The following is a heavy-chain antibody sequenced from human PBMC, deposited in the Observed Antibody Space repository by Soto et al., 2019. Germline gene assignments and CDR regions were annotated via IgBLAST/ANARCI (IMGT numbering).Heavy chain of an antibody. CDR3: TRAGPATCTSISCFAYSPDV. Sequence: GGSLRLSCAASGFTFTNAWLNWVRQAPGKGLEWVGRIKTKSDAETTDYAAPVKGRFTISRDDSKNTLYLQMNSLKTEDTAVYYCTRAGPATCTSISCFAYSPDVWGKGTTVTVSS. CDR2: IKTKSDAETT. CDR1: GFTFTNAW. V-gene: IGHV3-15*07. D-gene: IGHD2-2*01. J-gene: IGHJ6*04.